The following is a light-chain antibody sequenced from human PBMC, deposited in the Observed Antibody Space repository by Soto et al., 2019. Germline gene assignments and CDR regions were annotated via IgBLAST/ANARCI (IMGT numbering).Light chain of an antibody. CDR1: SSDVGSYNL. Sequence: QSVLTQPASVSGSPGQSITISCTGTSSDVGSYNLVSWYQQHPGKAPKLMIYEGSKRPSGVSNRFSGSKSGNTASLTISGLQAEDEADYYCCSYASSGGHNYVFATGTKVTVL. CDR3: CSYASSGGHNYV. V-gene: IGLV2-23*01. CDR2: EGS. J-gene: IGLJ1*01.